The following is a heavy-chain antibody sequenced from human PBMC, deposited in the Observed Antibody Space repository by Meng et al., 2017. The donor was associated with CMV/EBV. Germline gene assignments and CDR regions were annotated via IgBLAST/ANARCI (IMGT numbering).Heavy chain of an antibody. CDR2: ISGSGGST. D-gene: IGHD3-22*01. CDR1: GFTFSSYA. V-gene: IGHV3-23*01. Sequence: GGPLRLSCAASGFTFSSYAMSWVRQAPGKGLEWVSAISGSGGSTYYADSVKGRFTISRDNSKNTLYLQMNSLRAEDTAVYYCAKDPHYYDSSGYSNYFDYWGQGTLVTVSS. J-gene: IGHJ4*02. CDR3: AKDPHYYDSSGYSNYFDY.